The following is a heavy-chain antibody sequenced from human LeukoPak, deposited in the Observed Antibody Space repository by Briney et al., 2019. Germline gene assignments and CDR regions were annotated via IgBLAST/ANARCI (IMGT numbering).Heavy chain of an antibody. CDR2: IIPIFGTA. V-gene: IGHV1-69*05. Sequence: SVKVSCKASGGTFSSYAISWVRQAPGQGLEWMGGIIPIFGTANYAQKFQGRVTITTDESTSTAYMELSSLRSEDTAVYYCARGPYDVQMVYGFDYWGQGTLVTVSS. D-gene: IGHD2-8*01. J-gene: IGHJ4*02. CDR3: ARGPYDVQMVYGFDY. CDR1: GGTFSSYA.